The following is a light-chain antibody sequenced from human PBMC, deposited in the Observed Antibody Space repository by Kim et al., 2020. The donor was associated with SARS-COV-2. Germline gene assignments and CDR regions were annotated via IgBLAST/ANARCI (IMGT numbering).Light chain of an antibody. Sequence: EIVLTQSPATLSLSPGERATLSCRASQSVSTELAWYQQKPGQAPRLLIYDVSNRATGIPARFRGSGSGADFTLTISSLEPEDFAVYYCQQRSEWPLTFGGGTKVDIK. CDR1: QSVSTE. CDR3: QQRSEWPLT. J-gene: IGKJ4*01. V-gene: IGKV3-11*01. CDR2: DVS.